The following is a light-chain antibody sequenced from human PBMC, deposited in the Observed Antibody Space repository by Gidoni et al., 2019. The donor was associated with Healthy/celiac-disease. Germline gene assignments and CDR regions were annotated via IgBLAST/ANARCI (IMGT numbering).Light chain of an antibody. Sequence: EIVLTQSPATLSLSPGESATLSCRASPSVSSYLAWYQQKPGQAPRLLIYDASNRATGIPARFSGSGSGTDFTFTISILELEDFAVYYCQQRSNWPLTFGGGTKVEIK. V-gene: IGKV3-11*01. CDR3: QQRSNWPLT. CDR1: PSVSSY. CDR2: DAS. J-gene: IGKJ4*01.